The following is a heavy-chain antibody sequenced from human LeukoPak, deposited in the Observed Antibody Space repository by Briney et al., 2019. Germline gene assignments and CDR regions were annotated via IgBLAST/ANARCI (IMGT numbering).Heavy chain of an antibody. CDR1: GFTFSTYW. CDR3: ATQPAAADVDY. J-gene: IGHJ4*02. Sequence: GGSLRLSCVASGFTFSTYWMTWVRQAPGKGLEWVANIKPDGSEESYVDSVKGRFTISRDNAKNSLYLQMSSLRPDDTGVYYCATQPAAADVDYWGQGALATVSS. CDR2: IKPDGSEE. D-gene: IGHD2-2*01. V-gene: IGHV3-7*03.